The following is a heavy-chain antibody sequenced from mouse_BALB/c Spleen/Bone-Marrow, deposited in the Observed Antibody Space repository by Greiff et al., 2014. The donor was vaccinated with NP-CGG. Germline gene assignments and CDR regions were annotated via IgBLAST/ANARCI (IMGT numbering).Heavy chain of an antibody. CDR2: IHPNSGNT. Sequence: VQLQQSGSVLVRPGASVKLSCKASGYTFTSSWMHWAKQRPGQGLEWIGDIHPNSGNTNYNEKFRGKATLTVDTSSSTAYVDRSTLTAEAFSVYDGARSYRFWYFAVWGAGTTVTVSS. V-gene: IGHV1S130*01. CDR3: ARSYRFWYFAV. J-gene: IGHJ1*01. CDR1: GYTFTSSW.